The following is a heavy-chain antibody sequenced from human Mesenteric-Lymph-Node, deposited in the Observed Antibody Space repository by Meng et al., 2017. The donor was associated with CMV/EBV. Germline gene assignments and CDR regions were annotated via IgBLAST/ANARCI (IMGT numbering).Heavy chain of an antibody. D-gene: IGHD3-22*01. V-gene: IGHV1-69*04. J-gene: IGHJ3*02. CDR3: ARDRYYDYPGNGFDI. Sequence: SVKVSCKASGGTFGSNPISWVRQAPGQGLEWMGRNIPILDIINYAQKFQGRVTITADKSTNTAYMELRSLRSDDTAVYYCARDRYYDYPGNGFDIWGQGTMVTVSS. CDR1: GGTFGSNP. CDR2: NIPILDII.